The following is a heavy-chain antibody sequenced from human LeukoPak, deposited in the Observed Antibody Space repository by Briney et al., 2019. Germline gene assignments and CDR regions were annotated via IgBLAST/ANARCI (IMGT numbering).Heavy chain of an antibody. CDR3: ARWLQLDYYYYMDV. Sequence: SETLSLTCTVSGGSISSSNYYWGWIRQPPGKGLEWIGSIYYSGNTYYNPSLKSRLTISVDTSKNQFSLKLSSVTAADTAVYYCARWLQLDYYYYMDVWGKGTTVTVSS. D-gene: IGHD5-24*01. J-gene: IGHJ6*03. V-gene: IGHV4-39*07. CDR1: GGSISSSNYY. CDR2: IYYSGNT.